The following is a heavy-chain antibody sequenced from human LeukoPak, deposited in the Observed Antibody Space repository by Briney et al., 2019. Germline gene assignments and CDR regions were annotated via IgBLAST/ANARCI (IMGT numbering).Heavy chain of an antibody. Sequence: SETLSLTCTVSGGSISSYYWSWIRQPPGKGLEWIGYIYYSGSTNYNPSLKSRVTISVDTSKNQFSLKLSSVTAADTAVYYCARGGIRYCSGGSCYFGYWGQGTLVTVSS. CDR2: IYYSGST. CDR1: GGSISSYY. CDR3: ARGGIRYCSGGSCYFGY. V-gene: IGHV4-59*08. D-gene: IGHD2-15*01. J-gene: IGHJ4*02.